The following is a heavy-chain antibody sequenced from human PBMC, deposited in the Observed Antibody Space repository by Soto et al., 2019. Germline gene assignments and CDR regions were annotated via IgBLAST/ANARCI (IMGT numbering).Heavy chain of an antibody. CDR2: INPNSGGT. V-gene: IGHV1-2*02. J-gene: IGHJ6*02. CDR1: GYTFTGYY. Sequence: ASSVKVSCKASGYTFTGYYMHWVRQAPGQGLEWMGWINPNSGGTNYAQKFQGRVTMTRDTSISTAYMELSRLRSDDTAVYYCARVGYDSSGYYFGVVYYGMDVWGQGTTVTVS. CDR3: ARVGYDSSGYYFGVVYYGMDV. D-gene: IGHD3-22*01.